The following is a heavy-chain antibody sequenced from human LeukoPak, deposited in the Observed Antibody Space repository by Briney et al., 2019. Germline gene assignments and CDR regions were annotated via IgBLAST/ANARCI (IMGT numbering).Heavy chain of an antibody. CDR3: ARGGYYGSGNDFRFDP. V-gene: IGHV4-39*07. Sequence: SETLSLTCTVSGGSISSRSYYWGWIRQPPGKGLEWIGSIDYSGSTYHNPSLKSRVTISADTSKNQFSLKLSSVTAADTAVYYCARGGYYGSGNDFRFDPWGQGTLVTVSS. J-gene: IGHJ5*02. CDR2: IDYSGST. D-gene: IGHD3-10*01. CDR1: GGSISSRSYY.